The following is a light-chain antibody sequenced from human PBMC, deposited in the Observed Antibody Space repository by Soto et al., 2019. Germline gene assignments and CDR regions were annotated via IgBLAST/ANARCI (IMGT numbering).Light chain of an antibody. CDR2: AAS. Sequence: EIVLTQSPGTLSLSPLERSTLSCISSQSVYNNYLAWYQHKPGQAPRLLIYAASRRATGIPDRFSGSGSGTDFTLTISRLEPEDSAVYYCQQHNQWPITFGQGTRLEIK. CDR1: QSVYNNY. V-gene: IGKV3D-20*02. CDR3: QQHNQWPIT. J-gene: IGKJ5*01.